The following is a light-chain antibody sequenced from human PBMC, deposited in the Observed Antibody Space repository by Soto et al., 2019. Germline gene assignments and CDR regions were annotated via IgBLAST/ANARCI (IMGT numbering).Light chain of an antibody. J-gene: IGLJ2*01. V-gene: IGLV1-40*01. CDR3: QSYDSSLSV. CDR1: SFNIGRNP. Sequence: QSVLTQPPSASGTPGQRVTISCSGSSFNIGRNPVNWYQQFPGTAPKLLIYGNSNRPSGVPDRFSGSKSGTSASLAITGLQAEDEADYYCQSYDSSLSVFGGGTKLTV. CDR2: GNS.